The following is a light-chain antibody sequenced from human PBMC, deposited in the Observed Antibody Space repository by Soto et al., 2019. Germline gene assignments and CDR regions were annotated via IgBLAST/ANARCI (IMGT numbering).Light chain of an antibody. CDR1: SSDVGGYNY. Sequence: QSALTQPASVSGSPGQSITISCTGTSSDVGGYNYVSWYQQHPGKAPKVMIYEVSNRPSGVSNRFSGSKSGNTASLTISGLQAEDEADYYCSSYTSTNPVIFGGGTKLTVL. CDR3: SSYTSTNPVI. J-gene: IGLJ2*01. V-gene: IGLV2-14*01. CDR2: EVS.